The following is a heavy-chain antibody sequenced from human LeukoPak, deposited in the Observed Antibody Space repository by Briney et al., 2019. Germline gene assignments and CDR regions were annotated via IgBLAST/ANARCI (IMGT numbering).Heavy chain of an antibody. V-gene: IGHV3-33*01. CDR2: IWYDGSNK. CDR1: GFTFSTYG. Sequence: GGSLRLSCAASGFTFSTYGMHWVRQAPGKGLEWVALIWYDGSNKKYAEFAEGRFTISRDNSKNPMYLQMNSLRVDDTAVYYCAGSFSSSENWFDPWGQGTLVTVSS. J-gene: IGHJ5*02. CDR3: AGSFSSSENWFDP. D-gene: IGHD6-6*01.